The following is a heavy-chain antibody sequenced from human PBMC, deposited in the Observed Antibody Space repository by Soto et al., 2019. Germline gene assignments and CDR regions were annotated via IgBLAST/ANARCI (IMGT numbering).Heavy chain of an antibody. CDR1: GVTFSRQD. V-gene: IGHV1-69*01. D-gene: IGHD6-25*01. CDR3: ATNEGRDGYSFDY. CDR2: IIPILGTP. Sequence: QVQLVQSGSEVKKPGSSVKVSCKASGVTFSRQDMRWVRQAPGQGLEWLGGIIPILGTPQYAEKCQDRVTITADESTRTAYMELSSLTSEDTAVYYCATNEGRDGYSFDYWGQGTLVTVS. J-gene: IGHJ4*02.